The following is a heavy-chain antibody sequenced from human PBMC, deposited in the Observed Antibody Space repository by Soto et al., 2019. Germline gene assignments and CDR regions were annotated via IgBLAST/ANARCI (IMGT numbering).Heavy chain of an antibody. D-gene: IGHD3-22*01. CDR1: GGSIVSGDYY. Sequence: SETLSLTCTVSGGSIVSGDYYWSWIRQPPGKGLEWIGYIYYSGDTSYNPSLKSRVTISIDTSKNQFSLKLSSVTAADTAFYYCARLGGYYQAFDQWGQGSLVTVSS. V-gene: IGHV4-30-4*08. CDR3: ARLGGYYQAFDQ. CDR2: IYYSGDT. J-gene: IGHJ4*02.